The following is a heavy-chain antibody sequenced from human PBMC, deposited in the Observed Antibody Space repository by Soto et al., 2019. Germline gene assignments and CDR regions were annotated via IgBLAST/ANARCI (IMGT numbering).Heavy chain of an antibody. D-gene: IGHD2-2*03. V-gene: IGHV1-18*01. CDR3: AREVVDIVLVPAAEAAYYYGMDV. Sequence: QVQLVQSGAEVKKPGASVKVSCKASGYTFTSYGISWVRQAPGQGLEWMGWISAYNGNTNYAQKLQGRVTMTTDTPTSTAYMELRSLRSDDTAVYYCAREVVDIVLVPAAEAAYYYGMDVWGQGTTVTVSS. CDR2: ISAYNGNT. J-gene: IGHJ6*02. CDR1: GYTFTSYG.